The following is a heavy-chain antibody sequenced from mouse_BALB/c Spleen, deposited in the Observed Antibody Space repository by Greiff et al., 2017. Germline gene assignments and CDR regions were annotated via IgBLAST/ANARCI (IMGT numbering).Heavy chain of an antibody. V-gene: IGHV1-9*01. J-gene: IGHJ4*01. CDR1: GYTFSSYW. CDR3: ARRGFITTADYAMDY. D-gene: IGHD1-2*01. CDR2: ILPGSGST. Sequence: VQLQQSGAELMKPGASVKISCKATGYTFSSYWIEWVKQRPGHGLEWIGEILPGSGSTNYNEKFKGKATFTADTSSNTAYMQLSSLTSEDSAVYYCARRGFITTADYAMDYWGQGTSVTVSS.